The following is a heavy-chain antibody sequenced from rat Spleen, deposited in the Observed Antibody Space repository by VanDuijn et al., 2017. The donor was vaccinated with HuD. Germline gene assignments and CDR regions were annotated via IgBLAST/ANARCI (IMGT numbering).Heavy chain of an antibody. CDR1: GFTFSDYY. Sequence: EVQLVESDGGLVQPGRSLKLSCAASGFTFSDYYMAWVRQAPTKGLEWVATFSYDGSSTYYRDSVKGRFTISRDNAKSTLYLQMDSLRSEDTATYYCARHNSGYGVMDAWGQGASVTVSS. CDR3: ARHNSGYGVMDA. J-gene: IGHJ4*01. CDR2: FSYDGSST. D-gene: IGHD4-3*01. V-gene: IGHV5-7*01.